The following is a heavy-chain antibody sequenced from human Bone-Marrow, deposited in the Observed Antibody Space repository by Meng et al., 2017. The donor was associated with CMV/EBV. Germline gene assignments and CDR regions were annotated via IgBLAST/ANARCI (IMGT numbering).Heavy chain of an antibody. CDR1: GFTFDDYA. J-gene: IGHJ3*02. CDR2: ISWNSGSI. Sequence: GGSLRLSCAASGFTFDDYAMHWVRQAPGKGLEWVSGISWNSGSIGYADSVKGRFTISRDNAKNSLYLQMNSLRAEDTAVYYCARTYYDFWSGYSEGAFDIWGQGTMVTVSS. D-gene: IGHD3-3*01. V-gene: IGHV3-9*01. CDR3: ARTYYDFWSGYSEGAFDI.